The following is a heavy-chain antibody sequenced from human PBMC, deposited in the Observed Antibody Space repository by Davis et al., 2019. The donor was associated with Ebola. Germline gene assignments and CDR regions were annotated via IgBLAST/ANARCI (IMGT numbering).Heavy chain of an antibody. CDR2: ISAYNGNT. D-gene: IGHD1-26*01. Sequence: ASVKVSCKASAYTITSSGISWVRQAPGQGLEWMGWISAYNGNTNYAQKLQGRVTMTTATSTSTAYMELRSLRSDDTAVYYCARGKSEVGATGIDDWGQGTLVTVSS. V-gene: IGHV1-18*04. CDR1: AYTITSSG. CDR3: ARGKSEVGATGIDD. J-gene: IGHJ4*02.